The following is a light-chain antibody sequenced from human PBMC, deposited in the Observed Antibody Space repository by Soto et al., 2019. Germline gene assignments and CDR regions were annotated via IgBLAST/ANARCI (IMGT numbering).Light chain of an antibody. V-gene: IGKV3-20*01. Sequence: EIVMTQSPATLCVSPGERATLTCRASQTVRNNYLAWYEQKPGQAPRLLIYDASSRATGIPDRFSGGGSGTDFTLTISRLEPEDFAVYYCQQFNSDPLTFGGGTKVDIK. CDR3: QQFNSDPLT. CDR2: DAS. CDR1: QTVRNNY. J-gene: IGKJ4*01.